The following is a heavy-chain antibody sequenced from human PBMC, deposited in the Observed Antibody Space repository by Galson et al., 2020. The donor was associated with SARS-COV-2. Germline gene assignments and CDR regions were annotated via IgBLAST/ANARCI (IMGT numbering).Heavy chain of an antibody. CDR1: GFTFDDYG. CDR2: INWNGGST. CDR3: ARDKGLLWFGESRPLYYYYYGMDV. J-gene: IGHJ6*02. Sequence: GESLKISCAASGFTFDDYGMSWVRQAPGKGLEWVSGINWNGGSTGYADSVKGRFTISRDNAKNSLYLQMNSLRAEDTALYHCARDKGLLWFGESRPLYYYYYGMDVWGQGTTVTVSS. V-gene: IGHV3-20*01. D-gene: IGHD3-10*01.